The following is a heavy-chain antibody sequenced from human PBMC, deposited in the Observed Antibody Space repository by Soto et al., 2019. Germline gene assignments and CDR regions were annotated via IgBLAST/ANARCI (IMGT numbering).Heavy chain of an antibody. Sequence: PGGSLRLSCAASGFTFSSYAMSWVRQAPGEGLEWVSAISGSGGSTYYADSVKGRFTISRDNSKNTLYLQMNSLRAEDTAVYYCARGYDFWSGYSKAEFDPWGQGTLVTVSS. D-gene: IGHD3-3*01. V-gene: IGHV3-23*01. CDR3: ARGYDFWSGYSKAEFDP. CDR2: ISGSGGST. J-gene: IGHJ5*02. CDR1: GFTFSSYA.